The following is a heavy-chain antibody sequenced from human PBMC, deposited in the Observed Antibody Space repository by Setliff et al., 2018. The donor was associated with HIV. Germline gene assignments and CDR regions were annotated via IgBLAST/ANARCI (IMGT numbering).Heavy chain of an antibody. CDR1: GDSISSNY. Sequence: LSLTCTVSGDSISSNYWTWIRQPPGKGLEYIGYVYYTGSTNYNPSLRNRVTISIDTSKNQFSLKLRSVTAADTAVYYCARGNRVFDYWGQGALVTVSS. CDR3: ARGNRVFDY. D-gene: IGHD3-3*01. CDR2: VYYTGST. V-gene: IGHV4-59*01. J-gene: IGHJ4*02.